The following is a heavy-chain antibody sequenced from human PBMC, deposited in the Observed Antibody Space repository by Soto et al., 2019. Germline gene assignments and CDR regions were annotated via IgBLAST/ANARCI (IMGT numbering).Heavy chain of an antibody. Sequence: QVQLVQSGPEVKKPGASVKVSCKTSGYTFTSYGISWVRQAPGQGLEWMGWITTDKGKTTYAQKFQGRVPINTDTATRTGYMELGSLRSGEKGVYYCAARSPAFDYWGQGTQVTVSS. CDR3: AARSPAFDY. CDR2: ITTDKGKT. CDR1: GYTFTSYG. V-gene: IGHV1-18*01. J-gene: IGHJ4*02.